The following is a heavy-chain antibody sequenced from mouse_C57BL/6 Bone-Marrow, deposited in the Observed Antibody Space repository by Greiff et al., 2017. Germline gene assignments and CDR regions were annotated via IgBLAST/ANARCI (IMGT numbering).Heavy chain of an antibody. V-gene: IGHV2-4*01. CDR1: GFSLTSYG. CDR3: ATLYYGTAWFAY. Sequence: QVQLKESGPGLVQPSQSLSITCTVSGFSLTSYGVHWVRQPPGKGLEWLGVIWSGGSTDYNAAFISRLSISKDNSKSQVFFKMNSLQADDTAIYYCATLYYGTAWFAYWGQGTLVTVSA. J-gene: IGHJ3*01. CDR2: IWSGGST. D-gene: IGHD2-1*01.